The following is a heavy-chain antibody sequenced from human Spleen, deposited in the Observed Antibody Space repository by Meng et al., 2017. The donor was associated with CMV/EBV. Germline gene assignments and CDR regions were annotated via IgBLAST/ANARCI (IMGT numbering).Heavy chain of an antibody. V-gene: IGHV3-20*04. CDR3: ARQRYQRYFDY. Sequence: LSCAASGFTVDDYGMSWVRQAPGKGLEWVSGINWNGGSTGYADSVKGRFTISRDNAKNSLYLQMNSLRAEDTALYYCARQRYQRYFDYWGQGTLVTVSS. CDR2: INWNGGST. D-gene: IGHD2-2*01. CDR1: GFTVDDYG. J-gene: IGHJ4*02.